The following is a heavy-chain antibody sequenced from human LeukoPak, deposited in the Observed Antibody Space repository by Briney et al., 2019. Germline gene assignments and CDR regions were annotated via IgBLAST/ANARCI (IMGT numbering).Heavy chain of an antibody. CDR3: AKGNWGPEY. V-gene: IGHV3-74*01. CDR2: INKDETWT. CDR1: GFSLNKYW. D-gene: IGHD3-16*01. J-gene: IGHJ4*02. Sequence: GGSLRLSCMVSGFSLNKYWIDWVRQVPGQGQVWVAGINKDETWTGYADSVQGRFTISKNAGKNTVYLEMNSLRVDDTAIYFCAKGNWGPEYWGQGTLVTVSS.